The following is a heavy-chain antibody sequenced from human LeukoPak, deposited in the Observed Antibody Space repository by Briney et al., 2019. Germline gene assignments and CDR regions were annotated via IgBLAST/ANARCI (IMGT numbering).Heavy chain of an antibody. J-gene: IGHJ5*02. Sequence: ASVKVSCKASGYTFTGYYIHWVRQAPGQGLEWMGWINPNSGGTNYAQKLQGRVTMTTDTSTSTAYMELRSLRSDDTAVYYCARILRYFDWLYGSFDPWGQGTLVTVSS. D-gene: IGHD3-9*01. V-gene: IGHV1-2*02. CDR3: ARILRYFDWLYGSFDP. CDR2: INPNSGGT. CDR1: GYTFTGYY.